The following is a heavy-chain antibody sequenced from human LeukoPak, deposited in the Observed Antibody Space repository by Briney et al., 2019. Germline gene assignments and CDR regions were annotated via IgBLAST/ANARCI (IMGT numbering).Heavy chain of an antibody. CDR1: GYTFTGYY. CDR3: ARGIYARAATGFQD. J-gene: IGHJ1*01. V-gene: IGHV1-2*06. D-gene: IGHD2-15*01. CDR2: IDANSGAT. Sequence: ASVKVSCKASGYTFTGYYMHWVRQAPGQGLEWMGRIDANSGATNFPEKFQGRVTMTRDTSISTAYLELSRLRSDDTAVYYCARGIYARAATGFQDWGQGSLVTISS.